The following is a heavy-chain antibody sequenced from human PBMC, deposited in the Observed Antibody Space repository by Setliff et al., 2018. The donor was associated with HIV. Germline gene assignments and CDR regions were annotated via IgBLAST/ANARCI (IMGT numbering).Heavy chain of an antibody. V-gene: IGHV4-59*01. J-gene: IGHJ4*02. CDR1: GGSMSSYY. D-gene: IGHD3-10*01. CDR3: ARNRVPSSL. Sequence: KPSETLSLTCTVSGGSMSSYYWSWIRQPPGKGLEWIGSIYYTGSTDYNPSLMSRVTISLDTPKNQFSLKLNSVIAADTAVYYCARNRVPSSLWGQGTLVTVS. CDR2: IYYTGST.